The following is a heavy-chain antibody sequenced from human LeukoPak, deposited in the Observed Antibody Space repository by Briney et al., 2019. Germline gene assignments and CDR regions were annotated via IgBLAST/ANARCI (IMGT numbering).Heavy chain of an antibody. Sequence: GGSLRLSCAASGFTFSSYAMSRVRQAPGKGLEWVSAISGSGGSTYYADSVKGRFTISRDNSKNTLYLQMNSLRAEDTAVYYCAKEVLLWFGELFRWFDPWGQGTLVTVSS. CDR3: AKEVLLWFGELFRWFDP. J-gene: IGHJ5*02. D-gene: IGHD3-10*01. CDR1: GFTFSSYA. V-gene: IGHV3-23*01. CDR2: ISGSGGST.